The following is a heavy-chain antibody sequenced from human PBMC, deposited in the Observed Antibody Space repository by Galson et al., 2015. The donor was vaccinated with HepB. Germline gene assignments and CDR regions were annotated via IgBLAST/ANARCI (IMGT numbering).Heavy chain of an antibody. Sequence: SLRLSCAASGFTFSSYAMHWVRQAPGKGLEWRAVISYDGTNKYYADSVKGRFTISRDNSKNTLYLQMNSLRPDDTAVYYCARGTGQHRETEFDYWGQGTLATFSS. CDR2: ISYDGTNK. CDR1: GFTFSSYA. D-gene: IGHD6-13*01. J-gene: IGHJ4*02. CDR3: ARGTGQHRETEFDY. V-gene: IGHV3-30-3*01.